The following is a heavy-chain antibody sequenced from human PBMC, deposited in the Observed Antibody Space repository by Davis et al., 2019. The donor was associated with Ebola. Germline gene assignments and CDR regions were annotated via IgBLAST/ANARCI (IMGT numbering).Heavy chain of an antibody. J-gene: IGHJ5*02. CDR1: GGSIGSINW. Sequence: SETLSLTCTVSGGSIGSINWWSWVRQPPEKGLEWIGETFHNGSTNYSPSLKSRVAILVDKSRNQFSLQLTSVTAADTAVYYCAKGGRGYTFGSGWFDPWGQGILVTVSS. D-gene: IGHD3-10*01. CDR3: AKGGRGYTFGSGWFDP. V-gene: IGHV4-4*02. CDR2: TFHNGST.